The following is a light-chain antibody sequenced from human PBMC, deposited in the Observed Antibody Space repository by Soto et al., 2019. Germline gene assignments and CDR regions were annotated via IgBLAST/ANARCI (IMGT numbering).Light chain of an antibody. Sequence: QTVVTQEPSFSLSPGGTVTLTCGLSSGSVSTSYYPSWYQQTPGQAPRTLIFSTNTRASGVPDRFSGSILGNKAALTITGAQADDESDYYCVLYMGSGIRVFGGGTQLTVL. CDR2: STN. CDR3: VLYMGSGIRV. V-gene: IGLV8-61*01. CDR1: SGSVSTSYY. J-gene: IGLJ3*02.